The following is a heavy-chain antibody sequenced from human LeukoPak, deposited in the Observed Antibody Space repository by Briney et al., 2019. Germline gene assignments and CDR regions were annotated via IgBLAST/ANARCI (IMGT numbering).Heavy chain of an antibody. J-gene: IGHJ4*02. Sequence: GGSLRLSCAASGFTFSSYSMNWVRQAPGKGLEWVSYISSSSSTIYYADSVKGRFTISRDNAKNSLYLQMNSLRAEDTAVYYCALYSSSSTSLREYWGQGTLVTVSS. V-gene: IGHV3-48*01. CDR1: GFTFSSYS. CDR2: ISSSSSTI. CDR3: ALYSSSSTSLREY. D-gene: IGHD6-6*01.